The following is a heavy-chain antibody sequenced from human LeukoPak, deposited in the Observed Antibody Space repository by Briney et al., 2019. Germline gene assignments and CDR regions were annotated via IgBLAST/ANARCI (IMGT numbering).Heavy chain of an antibody. Sequence: SQTLSLTCVISGDSVSNNSAAWNWIRQSPSRGLEWLGRAYYRSKWYNDYAVSVRSRITINPDTSKNQFSLQLNSVTPEDTAVYYCATDLGDSSSWYHPIFDYWAREPWSPSPQ. CDR3: ATDLGDSSSWYHPIFDY. CDR1: GDSVSNNSAA. J-gene: IGHJ4*02. D-gene: IGHD6-13*01. V-gene: IGHV6-1*01. CDR2: AYYRSKWYN.